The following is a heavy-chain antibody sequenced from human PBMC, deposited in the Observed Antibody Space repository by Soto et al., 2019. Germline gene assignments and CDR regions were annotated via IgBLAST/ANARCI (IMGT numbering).Heavy chain of an antibody. V-gene: IGHV1-58*01. CDR1: GFTFTSSA. CDR3: AARNTVDPEYYYGMDV. CDR2: IVVGSGNT. Sequence: QMQLVQSGPEVKKPGTSVKVSCKASGFTFTSSAVQWVRQAREQRLEWIGWIVVGSGNTNYAQKFQERVTITRDMSTSTAYMELSSLRSEDTAVYYCAARNTVDPEYYYGMDVWGQGTTVTVSS. D-gene: IGHD4-17*01. J-gene: IGHJ6*02.